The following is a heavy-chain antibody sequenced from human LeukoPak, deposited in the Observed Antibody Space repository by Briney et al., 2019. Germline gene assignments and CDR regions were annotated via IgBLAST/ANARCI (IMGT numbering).Heavy chain of an antibody. V-gene: IGHV4-59*01. Sequence: SETLSLTCTVSGGSIINYYWSWIRQPPGKGLEWIGYIYHSGSTNYNPSLQSRVTISVDTSRNQFSLKVNSVTAADTAVYYCARVAFGVVHNYFDYWGHGTLVTVSS. CDR3: ARVAFGVVHNYFDY. J-gene: IGHJ4*01. CDR2: IYHSGST. D-gene: IGHD3-3*01. CDR1: GGSIINYY.